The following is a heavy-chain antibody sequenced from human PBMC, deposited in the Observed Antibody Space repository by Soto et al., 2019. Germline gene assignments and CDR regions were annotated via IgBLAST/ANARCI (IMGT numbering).Heavy chain of an antibody. V-gene: IGHV3-33*01. J-gene: IGHJ6*02. CDR2: IWYDGSNK. D-gene: IGHD6-13*01. Sequence: GGSLRLSCAASGFTFSSYGMHWVRQAPGKGLEWVAVIWYDGSNKYYADSVKGRFTISRDNSKNTLYLQMNSLRAEDTAVYYCASSAGYSGLYGMDVWGQGTTVTVSS. CDR1: GFTFSSYG. CDR3: ASSAGYSGLYGMDV.